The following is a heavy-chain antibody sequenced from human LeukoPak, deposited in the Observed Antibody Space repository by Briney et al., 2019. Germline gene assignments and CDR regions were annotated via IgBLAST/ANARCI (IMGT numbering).Heavy chain of an antibody. CDR3: AREAAGWGGYFDY. D-gene: IGHD6-13*01. CDR1: GFTFSSYG. J-gene: IGHJ4*02. Sequence: PGGSLRLSCAASGFTFSSYGMHWVRQAPGKGLEWVAVIWYGGSNKYYADSVKGRFTISRDNAKNSLYLQMNSLRAEDTAVYYCAREAAGWGGYFDYLGQGTLVTVSS. V-gene: IGHV3-33*08. CDR2: IWYGGSNK.